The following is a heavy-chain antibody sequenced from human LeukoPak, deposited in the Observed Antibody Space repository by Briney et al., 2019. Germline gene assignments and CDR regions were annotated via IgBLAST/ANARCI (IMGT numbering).Heavy chain of an antibody. Sequence: SETLSLTCTVSGGSISSFYWSWIRQPPGKGLEWIGYIYYSGSTNYNPSLKSRVTISVDTSKNQFSLRLSSVTAADTAVYYCARHGTSGTNLNWFDPWGQGTLVTVSS. J-gene: IGHJ5*02. V-gene: IGHV4-59*01. D-gene: IGHD1-1*01. CDR1: GGSISSFY. CDR2: IYYSGST. CDR3: ARHGTSGTNLNWFDP.